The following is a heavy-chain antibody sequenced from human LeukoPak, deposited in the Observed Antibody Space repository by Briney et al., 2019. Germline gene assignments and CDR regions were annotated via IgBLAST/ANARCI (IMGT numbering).Heavy chain of an antibody. CDR3: AKDSHYYGSGNMGDY. CDR1: GFTFSSYG. J-gene: IGHJ4*02. D-gene: IGHD3-10*01. CDR2: IRYDGSNK. V-gene: IGHV3-30*02. Sequence: QSGGSLRLSCAASGFTFSSYGMHWVRQAPGKGLEWVAFIRYDGSNKYYADSVKGRFTISRDNSKNTLYLQMNSLRAEDTAVYYCAKDSHYYGSGNMGDYWGQGTLVTVSS.